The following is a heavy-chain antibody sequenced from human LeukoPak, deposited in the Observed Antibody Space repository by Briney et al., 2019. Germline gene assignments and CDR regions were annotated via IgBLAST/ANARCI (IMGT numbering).Heavy chain of an antibody. CDR2: INSDGSST. CDR3: ARDGYSNYYYGMDV. D-gene: IGHD4-11*01. J-gene: IGHJ6*02. V-gene: IGHV3-74*01. Sequence: PGGSLRLSCAGSGFTFSNYWVHWVRQAPGKGLVWVSRINSDGSSTSYADSVKGRFTISRDNAKNTVYLQMNSLRAEDTAVYYCARDGYSNYYYGMDVWGQGTAVTVSS. CDR1: GFTFSNYW.